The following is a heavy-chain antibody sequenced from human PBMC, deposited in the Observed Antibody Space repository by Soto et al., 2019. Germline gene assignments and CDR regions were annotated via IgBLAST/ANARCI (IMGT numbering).Heavy chain of an antibody. CDR1: GFTFSSYA. V-gene: IGHV3-23*01. Sequence: EVQLLESGGGLVQPGGSLRLSCAASGFTFSSYAMTWVRQAPGKGLEWVSAISDSGGSTYYADSVKGRFTISRDNSKNTLYLQMNSLRAEDTAVYYCARRIVGGTGHAMDVWGQGTTVTVSS. CDR3: ARRIVGGTGHAMDV. CDR2: ISDSGGST. J-gene: IGHJ6*02. D-gene: IGHD1-26*01.